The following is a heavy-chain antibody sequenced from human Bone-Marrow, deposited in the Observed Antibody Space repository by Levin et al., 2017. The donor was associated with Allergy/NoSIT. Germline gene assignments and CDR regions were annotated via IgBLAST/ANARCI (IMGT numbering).Heavy chain of an antibody. J-gene: IGHJ4*02. CDR2: ISGDGSST. CDR3: ASFNYGSSWKYYFDY. Sequence: GGSLRLSCVTSGFTISGYWMHWVRQAPGKGLEWVARISGDGSSTSYADSVKDRFTISRDNAKNTLYLQVNSLRPEDTAVYYCASFNYGSSWKYYFDYWGQGTLVTVSS. CDR1: GFTISGYW. D-gene: IGHD6-13*01. V-gene: IGHV3-74*01.